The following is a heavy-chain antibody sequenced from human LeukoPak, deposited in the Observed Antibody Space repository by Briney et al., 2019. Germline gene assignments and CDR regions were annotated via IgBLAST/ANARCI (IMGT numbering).Heavy chain of an antibody. V-gene: IGHV4-4*07. CDR2: IYTSGST. CDR1: GGSISSYY. CDR3: ARDRKVRGHYYMDV. Sequence: SETLSLTCTVSGGSISSYYWSWIRQPAGKGLEWIGRIYTSGSTNYNPSLKSRLTISLDMSKNQFSLKLTSVTAADTAVYYCARDRKVRGHYYMDVWGKGTTVTISS. D-gene: IGHD3-22*01. J-gene: IGHJ6*03.